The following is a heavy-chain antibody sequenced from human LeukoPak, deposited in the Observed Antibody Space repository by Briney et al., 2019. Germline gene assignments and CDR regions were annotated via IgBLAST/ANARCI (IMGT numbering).Heavy chain of an antibody. CDR2: IIPIFGTA. Sequence: SVKVSCKASGYTFTSYYIHWVRQAPGQGLEWMGGIIPIFGTANYAQKFQGRVTITTDESTSTAYMELSSLRSEDTAVYYCARALHTMDPFDYWGQGTLVTVSS. V-gene: IGHV1-69*05. CDR3: ARALHTMDPFDY. D-gene: IGHD5-24*01. CDR1: GYTFTSYY. J-gene: IGHJ4*02.